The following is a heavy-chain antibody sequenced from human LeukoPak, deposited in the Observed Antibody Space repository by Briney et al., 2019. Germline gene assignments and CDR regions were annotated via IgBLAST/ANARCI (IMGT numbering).Heavy chain of an antibody. J-gene: IGHJ4*02. CDR1: GGSISSYY. V-gene: IGHV4-59*08. CDR3: ARGDSSGYLDN. D-gene: IGHD3-22*01. Sequence: SETLSLTCTVSGGSISSYYWSWIRQPPGKGLGWIGYVYYSGSTYYNPSLKSRVTISVDTSKNQFSLKLSSVTAADTAVYYCARGDSSGYLDNWGQGTLVTVSS. CDR2: VYYSGST.